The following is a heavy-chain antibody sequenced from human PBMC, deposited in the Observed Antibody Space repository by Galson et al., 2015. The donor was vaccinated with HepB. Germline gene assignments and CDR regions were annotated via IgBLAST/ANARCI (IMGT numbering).Heavy chain of an antibody. CDR3: AREGSDIVVVPAAIRTAFDI. J-gene: IGHJ3*02. D-gene: IGHD2-2*02. V-gene: IGHV3-30-3*01. CDR1: GFTFSNYA. CDR2: ISYDGNYK. Sequence: SLRLSCAASGFTFSNYAMHWARQAPGKGLEWVAVISYDGNYKYYADSVKGRFTISRDNSKNTLYLQMNSLRAEDTAVYYCAREGSDIVVVPAAIRTAFDIWGQGTMVTVSS.